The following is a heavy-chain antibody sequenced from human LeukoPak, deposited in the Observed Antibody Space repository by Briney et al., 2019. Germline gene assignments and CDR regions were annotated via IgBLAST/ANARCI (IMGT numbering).Heavy chain of an antibody. CDR2: IYYSGST. D-gene: IGHD1-1*01. J-gene: IGHJ3*02. CDR1: GGSISSYY. CDR3: VREHYWTSAFDM. V-gene: IGHV4-59*01. Sequence: SETLSLTCTVSGGSISSYYWSWIRQPPGKGLEWIGYIYYSGSTNYNPSLKSRVTISVDTSKNQFSLKLSSVAAAATAVYYCVREHYWTSAFDMWGEGPMVTVSS.